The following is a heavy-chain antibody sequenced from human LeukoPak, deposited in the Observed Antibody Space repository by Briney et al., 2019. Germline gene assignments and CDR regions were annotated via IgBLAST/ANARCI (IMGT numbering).Heavy chain of an antibody. CDR2: INHSGST. V-gene: IGHV4-34*01. Sequence: SETLSLTCAVYGGSFSGYYWSWIRQPPGKGLEWIGEINHSGSTNYNPSLKSRVTISVDTSKNQFSLKLSSVTAADTAVYYCASKRLGYSYVADYWGQGTLVTVSS. CDR3: ASKRLGYSYVADY. CDR1: GGSFSGYY. J-gene: IGHJ4*02. D-gene: IGHD5-18*01.